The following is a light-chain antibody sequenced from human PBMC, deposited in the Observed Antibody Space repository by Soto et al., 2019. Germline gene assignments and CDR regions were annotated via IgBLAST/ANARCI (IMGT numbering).Light chain of an antibody. J-gene: IGLJ6*01. CDR1: SSDVGGYNY. CDR2: EVT. Sequence: QSVLTQPASVSGSPGQSITISCTGTSSDVGGYNYVSWYQQHQGKAPKLIIYEVTHRPSGVSSRFYGSRSGNTASLTISGLQAEDEADYYCKSRTTRNTLVFGGAKKVTV. V-gene: IGLV2-14*01. CDR3: KSRTTRNTLV.